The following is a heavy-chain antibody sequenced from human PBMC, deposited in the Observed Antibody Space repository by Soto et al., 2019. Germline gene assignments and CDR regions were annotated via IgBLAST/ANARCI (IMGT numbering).Heavy chain of an antibody. V-gene: IGHV3-30*18. CDR1: GFTFSSYG. D-gene: IGHD3-22*01. Sequence: GGSLRLSCAASGFTFSSYGMHWVRQAPGKGLEWVAVISYDGSNKYYADSVKGRFTISRDNSKNTLYLQMNSLRAEDTAVYYCAKDQAIVVVITMGNPDYWGQGTLVTVS. CDR3: AKDQAIVVVITMGNPDY. J-gene: IGHJ4*02. CDR2: ISYDGSNK.